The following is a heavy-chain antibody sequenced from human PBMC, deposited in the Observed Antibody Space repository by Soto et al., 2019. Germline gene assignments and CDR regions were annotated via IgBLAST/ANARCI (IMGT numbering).Heavy chain of an antibody. CDR2: IIPIFGTA. J-gene: IGHJ4*02. Sequence: SVKVSCKASGGTFSSYAISWVRQAPGQGLEWMGGIIPIFGTANYAQKFQGRVTITADESTSTAYMELSSLRSEDTAVYYCATDPAGYSYGYGYWGQGTLVTVSS. CDR3: ATDPAGYSYGYGY. D-gene: IGHD5-18*01. V-gene: IGHV1-69*13. CDR1: GGTFSSYA.